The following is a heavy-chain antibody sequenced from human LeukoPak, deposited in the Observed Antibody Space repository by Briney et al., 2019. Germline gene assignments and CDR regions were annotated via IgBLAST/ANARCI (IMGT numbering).Heavy chain of an antibody. CDR1: GFTFSDYY. CDR3: ARAPAGRPSDY. CDR2: ISSSSSFT. Sequence: KSGGSLRLSCAASGFTFSDYYMSWIRQAPGKGLEWVSYISSSSSFTNYADSVKGRFTISRDNAKNSLYLQMNSLRAEDTAVYYCARAPAGRPSDYWGQGTLVTVSS. V-gene: IGHV3-11*05. D-gene: IGHD3-10*01. J-gene: IGHJ4*02.